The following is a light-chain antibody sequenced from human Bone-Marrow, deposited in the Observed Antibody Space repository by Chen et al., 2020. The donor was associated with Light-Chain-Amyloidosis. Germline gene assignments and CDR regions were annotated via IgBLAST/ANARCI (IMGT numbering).Light chain of an antibody. Sequence: DIVMTQSPDSLAVSLGERATINCKSSQSVLYSSNNQNYLTWYQQKPGQPPKLLIYFASTRESGVPDRFSGSGSGTAFTLTISSLQAEDVAVYYCQQYYNVPFTFGPGTKVDIK. V-gene: IGKV4-1*01. CDR3: QQYYNVPFT. CDR1: QSVLYSSNNQNY. J-gene: IGKJ3*01. CDR2: FAS.